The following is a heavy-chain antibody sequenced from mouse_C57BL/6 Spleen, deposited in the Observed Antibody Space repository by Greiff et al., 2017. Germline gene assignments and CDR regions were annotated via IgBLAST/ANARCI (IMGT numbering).Heavy chain of an antibody. CDR3: ARNPLLRWYAMDY. CDR2: INPSTGGT. CDR1: GYSFTGYY. J-gene: IGHJ4*01. D-gene: IGHD1-1*01. V-gene: IGHV1-42*01. Sequence: VQLQQSGPELVKPGASVKISCKASGYSFTGYYMNWVKQSPEKSLEWIGEINPSTGGTTYNQKFKAKATLTVDKSSSTAYMQLKSLTSEDSAVYYCARNPLLRWYAMDYWGQGTSVTVSS.